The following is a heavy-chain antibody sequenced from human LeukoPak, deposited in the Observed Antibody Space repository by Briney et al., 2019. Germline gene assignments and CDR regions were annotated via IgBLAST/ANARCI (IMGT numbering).Heavy chain of an antibody. V-gene: IGHV5-51*01. J-gene: IGHJ4*02. Sequence: GESLKISCKGSGYSFTSYWIGWVRQMPGKGLEWMGIIYPSDSDTRYSPSFQGQVTISADKSISTAYLQWSSLKAWDTAMYYCARTMVRGVITSSFDFWGQGTLVTVSS. D-gene: IGHD3-10*01. CDR1: GYSFTSYW. CDR2: IYPSDSDT. CDR3: ARTMVRGVITSSFDF.